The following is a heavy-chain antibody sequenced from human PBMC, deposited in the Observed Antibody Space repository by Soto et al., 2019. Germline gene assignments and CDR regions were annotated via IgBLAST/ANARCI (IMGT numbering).Heavy chain of an antibody. CDR3: VRGHPHSWIYTGDS. CDR2: MDPSSGNT. V-gene: IGHV1-8*01. Sequence: ASVKVSCKASGYTFTTYDIHWVRQVTGQGLEWMGWMDPSSGNTGYAQKFQGRVSMTRSTSISTAYMELPTLTSQDTAVYFCVRGHPHSWIYTGDSWGQGTLVTVSS. J-gene: IGHJ4*02. CDR1: GYTFTTYD. D-gene: IGHD2-2*03.